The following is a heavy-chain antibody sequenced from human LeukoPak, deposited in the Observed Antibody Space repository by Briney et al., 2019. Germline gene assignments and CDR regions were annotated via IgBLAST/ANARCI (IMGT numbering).Heavy chain of an antibody. CDR1: GFTFSNAW. V-gene: IGHV3-15*01. D-gene: IGHD2-2*02. Sequence: GGSLRLPCAASGFTFSNAWMSWVRQAPGKGLEWVGRIKSKTDGGTTDYAAPVKGRFTISRDDSKNTLYLQMNSLKTEDTAVYYSTTDARYCSSTSCYKFDYWGQGTLVTVSS. J-gene: IGHJ4*02. CDR3: TTDARYCSSTSCYKFDY. CDR2: IKSKTDGGTT.